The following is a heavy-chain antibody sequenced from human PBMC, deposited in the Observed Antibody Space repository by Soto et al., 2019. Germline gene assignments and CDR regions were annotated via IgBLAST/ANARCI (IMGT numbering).Heavy chain of an antibody. J-gene: IGHJ4*02. D-gene: IGHD3-22*01. CDR1: GFTFSSYS. V-gene: IGHV3-21*01. CDR3: ARDFGLIHSSGYWGPPYYFDY. CDR2: ISSSSSYI. Sequence: GGSLRLSCAASGFTFSSYSMNWVRQAPGKGLEWVSSISSSSSYIYYADSVKGRFTISRDNAKNSLYLQMNSLRAEDTAVYYCARDFGLIHSSGYWGPPYYFDYWGQGTLVTVSS.